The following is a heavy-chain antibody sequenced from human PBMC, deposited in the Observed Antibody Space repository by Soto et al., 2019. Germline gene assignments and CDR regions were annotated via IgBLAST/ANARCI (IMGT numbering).Heavy chain of an antibody. Sequence: TLSLTCTVSGGSISSYYWSWIRQPPGKGLEWIGYIYYSGSTNYNPSLKSRVTISVDTSKNQFSLKLSSVTAADTAVYYCAILSSYIHSGGYYNRNDAFDIWGQGAMVTVSS. J-gene: IGHJ3*02. CDR3: AILSSYIHSGGYYNRNDAFDI. CDR2: IYYSGST. D-gene: IGHD3-22*01. CDR1: GGSISSYY. V-gene: IGHV4-59*12.